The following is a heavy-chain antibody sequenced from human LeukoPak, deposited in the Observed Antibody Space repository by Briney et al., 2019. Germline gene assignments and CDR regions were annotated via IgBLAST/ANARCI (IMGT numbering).Heavy chain of an antibody. CDR3: ARDRAATQDWVEFDP. CDR2: IRGSGET. J-gene: IGHJ5*02. Sequence: GGSLRLSCAVSGFSVSNYYMNWVRQAPGKGLEWVSLIRGSGETFYADSVKGRFTISRDDSKNTVYLQMNSLRVEDTAEYFRARDRAATQDWVEFDPWGQGTLVTVSS. V-gene: IGHV3-66*03. CDR1: GFSVSNYY. D-gene: IGHD3/OR15-3a*01.